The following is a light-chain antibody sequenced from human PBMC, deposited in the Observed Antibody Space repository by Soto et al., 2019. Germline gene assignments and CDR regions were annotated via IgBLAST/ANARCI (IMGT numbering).Light chain of an antibody. CDR3: QPSYSTPRT. V-gene: IGKV1-39*01. J-gene: IGKJ1*01. CDR1: QSISSY. Sequence: DVQMTQSPSSLSASVGDRVTITCRASQSISSYLNWYQQKPGKAPKLLIYAASSLQSGVPSRFSGSVSGTDFTLTISSLQPQDFATYYCQPSYSTPRTFGQATKVEIX. CDR2: AAS.